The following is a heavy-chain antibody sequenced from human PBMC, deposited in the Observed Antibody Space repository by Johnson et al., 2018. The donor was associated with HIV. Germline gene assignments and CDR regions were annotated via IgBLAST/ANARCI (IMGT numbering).Heavy chain of an antibody. V-gene: IGHV3-7*01. Sequence: MQLVESGGGLVKPGGSLRLSCAASGFTFSSYWMSWVRQTPGKGLEWVANIKQDGSEKYYVDSVKGRFTISRDNAKNSLYLQMNSLSAEDTAVYYCARDQGELRRTHAFDIWGQGTMVTVSP. D-gene: IGHD1-14*01. CDR3: ARDQGELRRTHAFDI. CDR1: GFTFSSYW. CDR2: IKQDGSEK. J-gene: IGHJ3*02.